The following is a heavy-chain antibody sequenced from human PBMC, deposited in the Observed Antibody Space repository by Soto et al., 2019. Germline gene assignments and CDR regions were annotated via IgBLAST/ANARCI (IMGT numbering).Heavy chain of an antibody. CDR3: PRDPTTRFYFDH. J-gene: IGHJ4*02. CDR1: GFTVSSYA. Sequence: QVQLVESEAGVVQPGRSLTLSCAASGFTVSSYAMNWVRQAPGKGLEWVAVISYDGNDRRYADSVKGRFTISRDNSRNTLYLQMSSLRPEDTAVYHCPRDPTTRFYFDHWGQGGLVTVSS. D-gene: IGHD2-15*01. CDR2: ISYDGNDR. V-gene: IGHV3-30-3*01.